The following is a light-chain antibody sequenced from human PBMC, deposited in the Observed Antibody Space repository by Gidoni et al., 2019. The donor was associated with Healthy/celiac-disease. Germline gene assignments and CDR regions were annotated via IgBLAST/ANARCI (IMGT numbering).Light chain of an antibody. CDR1: SSDVGCYNY. CDR2: EVS. CDR3: SSYTSSSISYV. J-gene: IGLJ1*01. Sequence: QSALTQPASVSGSPGQSITISCTGTSSDVGCYNYVSWYQQHPGKAPKLMIYEVSNRPSGVSNRFSGSKSGNTASLTISGLQAEDEADYYCSSYTSSSISYVFGTGTKVTVL. V-gene: IGLV2-14*01.